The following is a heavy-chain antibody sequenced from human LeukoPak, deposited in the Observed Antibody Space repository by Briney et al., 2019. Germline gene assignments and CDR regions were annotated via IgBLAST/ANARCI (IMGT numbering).Heavy chain of an antibody. J-gene: IGHJ4*02. CDR1: GFTFSSYS. D-gene: IGHD1-26*01. CDR3: ARDLVGATTEFSTLPMGY. Sequence: GGSLRLSCAASGFTFSSYSMNWVRQAPGKGLEWVSSISSSSGYIYYADSVKGRFTISRDNAKNSLYLQMNSLRAEDTAVYYCARDLVGATTEFSTLPMGYWGQGTLVTVSS. V-gene: IGHV3-21*01. CDR2: ISSSSGYI.